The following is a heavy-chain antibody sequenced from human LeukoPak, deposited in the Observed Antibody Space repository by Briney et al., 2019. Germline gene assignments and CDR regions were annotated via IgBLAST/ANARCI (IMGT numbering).Heavy chain of an antibody. CDR3: ARDRRRGFDP. Sequence: GGSLRLSCAASGFNSSTYTINWVRQAPGKGLEWVSSISGSGRYIKYVDSLKGRFTISRDNAKNSVYLQMNSLRVEDTAVYYCARDRRRGFDPWGQGTPVTVSS. V-gene: IGHV3-21*01. J-gene: IGHJ5*02. CDR2: ISGSGRYI. CDR1: GFNSSTYT.